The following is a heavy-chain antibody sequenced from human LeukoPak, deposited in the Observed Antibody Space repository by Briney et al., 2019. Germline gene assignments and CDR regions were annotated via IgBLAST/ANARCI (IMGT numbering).Heavy chain of an antibody. CDR2: IYHSGST. CDR1: GYSISSGYY. J-gene: IGHJ4*02. V-gene: IGHV4-38-2*01. Sequence: SETLSLTCAVSGYSISSGYYWGWIRQPPGKGLEWIGSIYHSGSTYYNPSLKSRVTISVDTSKNQFFLKLSSVTAADTAVYYCARELGYCSGGSCYQLDYSGQGTLVTVSS. D-gene: IGHD2-15*01. CDR3: ARELGYCSGGSCYQLDY.